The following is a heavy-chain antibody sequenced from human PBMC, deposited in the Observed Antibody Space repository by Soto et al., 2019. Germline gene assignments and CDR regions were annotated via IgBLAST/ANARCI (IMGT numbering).Heavy chain of an antibody. D-gene: IGHD3-10*01. CDR1: GFTFDDYA. CDR2: ISWNSGSI. J-gene: IGHJ4*02. V-gene: IGHV3-9*01. CDR3: AKDTDSGGPAQFDY. Sequence: GGSLRLSCAASGFTFDDYAIHWVRQAPGKGLEWVSGISWNSGSITYADSVKGRFTISRDNAKKSLYLQMNSLRAEDTALYYCAKDTDSGGPAQFDYWGQGTLVTVSS.